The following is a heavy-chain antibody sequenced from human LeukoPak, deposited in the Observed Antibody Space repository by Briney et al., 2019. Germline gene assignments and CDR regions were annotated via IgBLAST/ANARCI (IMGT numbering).Heavy chain of an antibody. CDR1: GGTFSSYA. V-gene: IGHV1-46*01. D-gene: IGHD5-24*01. Sequence: ASVKVSCKASGGTFSSYAISWVRQAPGQGLEWMGIINPSGGSTSYAQKFQGRVTMTRDTSTSTVYMELSSLRSEDTAVYYCARDLAGEDGYNEENWGQGTLVTVSS. CDR2: INPSGGST. J-gene: IGHJ4*02. CDR3: ARDLAGEDGYNEEN.